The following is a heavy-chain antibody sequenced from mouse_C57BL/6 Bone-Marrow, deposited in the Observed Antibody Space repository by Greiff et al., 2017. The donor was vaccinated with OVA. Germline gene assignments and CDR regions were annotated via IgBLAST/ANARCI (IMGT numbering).Heavy chain of an antibody. D-gene: IGHD6-5*01. Sequence: VKLQQPGAELVRPGSSVKLSCKASGYTFTSYWMDWVKQRPGQGLEWIGNIYPSDSETHYNQKFKDKATLTVDKSSSTAYMQLSSLTSEDSAVYYCARSAYYYFDYWGQGTTLTVSS. CDR1: GYTFTSYW. J-gene: IGHJ2*01. CDR3: ARSAYYYFDY. V-gene: IGHV1-61*01. CDR2: IYPSDSET.